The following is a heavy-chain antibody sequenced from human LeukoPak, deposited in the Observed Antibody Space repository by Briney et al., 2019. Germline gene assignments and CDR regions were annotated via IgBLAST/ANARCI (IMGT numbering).Heavy chain of an antibody. Sequence: GGSLRLSCTASGFTFGDYAMSWFRQAPGKGLEWVGFIRSKAYGGTTEYAASVKGRFTISRDDSKSIAYLQMNSLKTEDTAVYYCTRASTVNPFDYWGQGTLVTVSS. V-gene: IGHV3-49*03. D-gene: IGHD4-17*01. J-gene: IGHJ4*02. CDR2: IRSKAYGGTT. CDR3: TRASTVNPFDY. CDR1: GFTFGDYA.